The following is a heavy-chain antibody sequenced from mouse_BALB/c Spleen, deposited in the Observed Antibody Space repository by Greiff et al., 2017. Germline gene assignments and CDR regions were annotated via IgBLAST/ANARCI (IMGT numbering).Heavy chain of an antibody. CDR2: INPSTGYT. D-gene: IGHD4-1*01. V-gene: IGHV1-7*01. CDR3: AKAGTWFAY. CDR1: GYTFTSYW. J-gene: IGHJ3*01. Sequence: QVQLQQSGAELAKPGASVKMSCKASGYTFTSYWMHWAKQRPGQGLEWIGYINPSTGYTEYNQKFKDKATLTADKSSSTAYMQLSSLTSEDSAVYYCAKAGTWFAYWGQGTLVTVSA.